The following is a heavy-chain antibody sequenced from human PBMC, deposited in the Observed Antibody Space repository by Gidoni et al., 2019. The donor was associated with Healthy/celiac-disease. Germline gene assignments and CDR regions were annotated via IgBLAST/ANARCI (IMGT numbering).Heavy chain of an antibody. J-gene: IGHJ4*02. Sequence: EVQLLESGGGLVQPGGSLRLSCAASGFTFSSYAMSWVRQAPGKGLEWVSAISGSGGSTYYADSVKGRFTISRDNSKNTLYLQMNSLRAEDTAVYYCAKDNPSDFWSGYFADYWGQGTLVTVSS. D-gene: IGHD3-3*01. CDR2: ISGSGGST. CDR1: GFTFSSYA. CDR3: AKDNPSDFWSGYFADY. V-gene: IGHV3-23*01.